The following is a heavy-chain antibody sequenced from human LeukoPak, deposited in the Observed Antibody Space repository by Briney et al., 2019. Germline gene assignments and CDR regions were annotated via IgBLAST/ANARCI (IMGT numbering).Heavy chain of an antibody. CDR1: GFTFSSYG. CDR2: IRYDGSNK. D-gene: IGHD6-13*01. J-gene: IGHJ4*02. CDR3: AKDHGSSWYEGYYFDY. V-gene: IGHV3-30*02. Sequence: GGSLRLSCAASGFTFSSYGMHWVRQAPGKGLEWVAFIRYDGSNKYYADSVKGRFTISRDNSKNTLYLQMNSLRAEDTAVYYCAKDHGSSWYEGYYFDYWGQGTLVIVSS.